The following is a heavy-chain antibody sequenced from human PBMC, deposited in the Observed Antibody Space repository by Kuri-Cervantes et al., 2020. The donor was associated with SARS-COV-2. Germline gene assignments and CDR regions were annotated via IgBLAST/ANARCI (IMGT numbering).Heavy chain of an antibody. CDR2: ISYEATNK. D-gene: IGHD6-6*01. CDR1: GFTFSSYS. Sequence: GESLKISCAASGFTFSSYSMNWVRQAPGKGPEWVAVISYEATNKYYADSVKGRFTISRDNSKNTLYLQMNSLRAEDTAVYYCAKGLGYYYGMDVWGQGTTVTVSS. V-gene: IGHV3-30*18. CDR3: AKGLGYYYGMDV. J-gene: IGHJ6*02.